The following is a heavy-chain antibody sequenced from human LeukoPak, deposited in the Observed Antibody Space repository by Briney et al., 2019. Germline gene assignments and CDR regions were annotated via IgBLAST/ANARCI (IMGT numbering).Heavy chain of an antibody. CDR3: ARGVDYYDSSGYLEDFDY. CDR1: GGTFSSYA. J-gene: IGHJ4*02. D-gene: IGHD3-22*01. V-gene: IGHV1-69*05. CDR2: IIPIFGTA. Sequence: GASVKVSCKASGGTFSSYAISWVRQAPGQGLEWMGGIIPIFGTANYAQKFQGRVTITTDESTSTTYMELRSLRSDDTAVYYCARGVDYYDSSGYLEDFDYWGQGTLVTVSS.